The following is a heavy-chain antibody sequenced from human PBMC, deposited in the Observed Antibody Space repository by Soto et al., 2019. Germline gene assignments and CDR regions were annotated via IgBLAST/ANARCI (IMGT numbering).Heavy chain of an antibody. D-gene: IGHD2-8*01. CDR1: GGTFSSYT. CDR2: IIPILGIA. Sequence: QVQLVQSGAEVKKPRSSVKVSCKASGGTFSSYTISWVRQAPGQGLEWMGRIIPILGIANYAQKFQGRVTINADKSTSNAYMELSRLRSAEATEHYCARGPYCTNGVGRTYYYFYYMDVWGKGTTVTVSS. CDR3: ARGPYCTNGVGRTYYYFYYMDV. J-gene: IGHJ6*03. V-gene: IGHV1-69*02.